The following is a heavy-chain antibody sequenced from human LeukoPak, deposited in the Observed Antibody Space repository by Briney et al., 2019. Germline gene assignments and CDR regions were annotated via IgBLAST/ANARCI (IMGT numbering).Heavy chain of an antibody. Sequence: GGSLRLSCAASGFTFSNYAMSWVRQAPGKGLEWVSTISGSGGSTYYADSVKGRFTISRDNSKNTLYLQMNSLRTEDTAVYYCAKGWLRTRYYFDYWGQGTLVTVSS. CDR3: AKGWLRTRYYFDY. J-gene: IGHJ4*02. D-gene: IGHD3-22*01. CDR2: ISGSGGST. CDR1: GFTFSNYA. V-gene: IGHV3-23*01.